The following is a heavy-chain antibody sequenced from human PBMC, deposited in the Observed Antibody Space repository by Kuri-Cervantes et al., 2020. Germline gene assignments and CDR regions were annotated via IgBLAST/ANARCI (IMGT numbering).Heavy chain of an antibody. CDR3: ARGGGVAAAIGDLDF. D-gene: IGHD2-2*02. J-gene: IGHJ4*02. CDR1: GGSISSCY. CDR2: IYTSGST. V-gene: IGHV4-4*07. Sequence: SETLSLTCTVSGGSISSCYWSWIRQPAGKGLEWIGRIYTSGSTNYNPSLKSRVTISVDKSKNQFSLKLSSVTAADTAVYYCARGGGVAAAIGDLDFWGQGTQVTVSS.